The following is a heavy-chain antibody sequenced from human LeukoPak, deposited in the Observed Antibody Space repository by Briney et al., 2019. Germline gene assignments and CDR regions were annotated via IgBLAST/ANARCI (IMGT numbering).Heavy chain of an antibody. J-gene: IGHJ3*02. Sequence: SETLSLTCSVSGGYINNRTYYWGWIRQPPGKGLEWIGSVYFDGSTYYTASLKSRVTISVDTSKNQFSLKLSSVTAADTAVYYCARIVRWLGAFDIWGQGTMVTVSS. CDR3: ARIVRWLGAFDI. V-gene: IGHV4-39*07. CDR1: GGYINNRTYY. D-gene: IGHD4-17*01. CDR2: VYFDGST.